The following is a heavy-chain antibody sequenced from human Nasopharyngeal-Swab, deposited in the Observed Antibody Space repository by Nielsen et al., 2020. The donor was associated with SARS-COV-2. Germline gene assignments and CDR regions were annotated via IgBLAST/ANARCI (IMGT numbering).Heavy chain of an antibody. D-gene: IGHD4-17*01. CDR2: VFYSGRT. V-gene: IGHV4-59*12. Sequence: SATLSLTCAVSGSSISSDYWGRLRQPPGKGLEWIRCVFYSGRTHYNPFLKSRVTISIDPSKKHFSLVLSSLTAADTALYYCTRGSLRTAPDCWGQGTLVTVSS. CDR1: GSSISSDY. J-gene: IGHJ4*02. CDR3: TRGSLRTAPDC.